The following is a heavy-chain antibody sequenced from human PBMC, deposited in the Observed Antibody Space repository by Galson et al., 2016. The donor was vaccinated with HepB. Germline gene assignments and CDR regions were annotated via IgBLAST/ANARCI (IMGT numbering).Heavy chain of an antibody. CDR3: AKVLWFGKSASKIFDY. CDR1: GFTFSNFD. CDR2: ISDSGGDT. D-gene: IGHD3-10*01. Sequence: SLRLSCAASGFTFSNFDMSWVRQAPGKGLEWVSGISDSGGDTYYADSVKGRFTISRDNSKNTLYLQMNSLRAEDTALYYCAKVLWFGKSASKIFDYWGQGTLLTVSS. J-gene: IGHJ4*02. V-gene: IGHV3-23*01.